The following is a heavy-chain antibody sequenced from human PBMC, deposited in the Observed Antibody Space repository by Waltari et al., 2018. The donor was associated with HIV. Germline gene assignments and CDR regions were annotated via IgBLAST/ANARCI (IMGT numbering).Heavy chain of an antibody. J-gene: IGHJ4*02. D-gene: IGHD3-10*01. CDR1: GYTFSSHY. CDR2: INPRGGST. Sequence: QVQVVQCGAEVKKPGASVKVSCRASGYTFSSHYMHWVRQAAGQGLEWRGIINPRGGSTSYAQKFQGRVTMTRDTSTSTVYMELSSLRSEDTAVYYCARASISPRWFGSPGDYWGQGTLVTVSS. CDR3: ARASISPRWFGSPGDY. V-gene: IGHV1-46*01.